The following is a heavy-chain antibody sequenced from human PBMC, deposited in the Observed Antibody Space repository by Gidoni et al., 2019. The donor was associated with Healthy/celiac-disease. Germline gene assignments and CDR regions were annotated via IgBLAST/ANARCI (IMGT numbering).Heavy chain of an antibody. Sequence: QVQLQESGPGLVKPSQTLSLTCTVSGGSISSGSYYWSWIRQPAGKGLEWIGRIYTSGSTNYNPSLKSRVTISVDTSKNQFSLKLSSVTAADTAVYYCARGWFDYTGAFDIWGQGTMVTVSS. D-gene: IGHD3-10*01. CDR3: ARGWFDYTGAFDI. J-gene: IGHJ3*02. CDR2: IYTSGST. V-gene: IGHV4-61*02. CDR1: GGSISSGSYY.